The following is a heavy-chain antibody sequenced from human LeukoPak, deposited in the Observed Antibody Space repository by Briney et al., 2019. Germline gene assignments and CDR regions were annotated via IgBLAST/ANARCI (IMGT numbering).Heavy chain of an antibody. V-gene: IGHV3-23*01. CDR3: AKSSSVYYYMDV. J-gene: IGHJ6*03. Sequence: GGSLRLSCAASGFTFGSYGMSWVRQAPGKGLEWVSFISPSGDRTSNADSVEGRFTISRDNPRDTLYLQMNSLRDEDTAVYYCAKSSSVYYYMDVWGKGTTVTVSS. D-gene: IGHD6-6*01. CDR2: ISPSGDRT. CDR1: GFTFGSYG.